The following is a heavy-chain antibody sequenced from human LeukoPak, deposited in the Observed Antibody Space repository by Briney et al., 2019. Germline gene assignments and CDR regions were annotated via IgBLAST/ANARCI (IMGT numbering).Heavy chain of an antibody. J-gene: IGHJ4*02. V-gene: IGHV4-59*01. Sequence: SETLSLTCSVSGDSIIGYYWSWIRQPPGKGLEWIGYIYYSGSTNYNPSLKSRVTISVDTSKNQFSLKLSSVTAADTAVYYCARVPGAGAFDYWGQGTLVTVSS. CDR3: ARVPGAGAFDY. D-gene: IGHD6-19*01. CDR2: IYYSGST. CDR1: GDSIIGYY.